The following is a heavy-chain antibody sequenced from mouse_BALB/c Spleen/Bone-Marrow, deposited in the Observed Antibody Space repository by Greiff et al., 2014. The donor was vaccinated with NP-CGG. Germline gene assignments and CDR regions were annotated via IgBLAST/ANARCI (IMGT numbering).Heavy chain of an antibody. CDR2: LNPSNGHT. CDR3: ARMITTRGFDY. J-gene: IGHJ2*01. V-gene: IGHV1S81*02. Sequence: QVQLQQPGAELLKPGTSVKLSCKASGYTFTRYWMHWVKQRPGQGLEWIGELNPSNGHTNYNGKFKNKATVTVDKSSSTAYMQLSSLTSEDSAVYYCARMITTRGFDYSGQGTTLTVSS. CDR1: GYTFTRYW. D-gene: IGHD2-4*01.